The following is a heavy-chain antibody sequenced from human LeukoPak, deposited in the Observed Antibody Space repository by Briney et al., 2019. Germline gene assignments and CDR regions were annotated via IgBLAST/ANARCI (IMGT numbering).Heavy chain of an antibody. CDR1: GGSISSCSYY. Sequence: PSETLSLTCTVSGGSISSCSYYWGWIRQPPGKGLEWIGSIYYSGSTYYNPSLKSRVTISVDTSKNQFSLKLSSVTAADTAVYYCARLEYSSSCIDYWGQGTLVTVSS. D-gene: IGHD6-13*01. J-gene: IGHJ4*02. V-gene: IGHV4-39*01. CDR3: ARLEYSSSCIDY. CDR2: IYYSGST.